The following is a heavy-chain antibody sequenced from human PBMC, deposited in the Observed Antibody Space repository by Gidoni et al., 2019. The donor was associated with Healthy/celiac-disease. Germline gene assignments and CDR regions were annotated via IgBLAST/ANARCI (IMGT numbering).Heavy chain of an antibody. D-gene: IGHD4-4*01. J-gene: IGHJ4*02. V-gene: IGHV1-46*01. CDR1: GYTFTSYY. Sequence: QMQRVQAGAEVKKPGASVKGSCKAAGYTFTSYYMPWVRQAPGPVLEWMGIINPSGGSTSYAPISQGRVTMTRDTSPSTVYMELSSLCSDATAVYYCARGYSTIHRFDYWGQGTLVTVSS. CDR3: ARGYSTIHRFDY. CDR2: INPSGGST.